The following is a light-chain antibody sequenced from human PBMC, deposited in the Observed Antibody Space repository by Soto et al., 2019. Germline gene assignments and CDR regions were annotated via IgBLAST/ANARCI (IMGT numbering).Light chain of an antibody. CDR3: KPYHNWPA. J-gene: IGKJ1*01. Sequence: EIVMTQSPATLSVSPGERATLSCRASQSVFSSLAWYQQKPGQAPRLLIYGAATRATGITARFSGSGYGTEFTLTISSLQSEDFAVYYCKPYHNWPAFGQGTKVEIK. V-gene: IGKV3-15*01. CDR2: GAA. CDR1: QSVFSS.